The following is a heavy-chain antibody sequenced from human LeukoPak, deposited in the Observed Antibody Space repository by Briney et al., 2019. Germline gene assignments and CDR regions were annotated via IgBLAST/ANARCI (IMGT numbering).Heavy chain of an antibody. V-gene: IGHV1-18*01. Sequence: ASVKISCKASGYIFTSYGFSWVRQAPGQGLEWMGWISAYNGNTIYGQNLQDRVTMTTDTSTSTAYMELRRLRSDDTAMYYYARADNRIVAVTADTFDYWGQGSLVTDSS. CDR1: GYIFTSYG. D-gene: IGHD2-21*02. CDR3: ARADNRIVAVTADTFDY. J-gene: IGHJ4*02. CDR2: ISAYNGNT.